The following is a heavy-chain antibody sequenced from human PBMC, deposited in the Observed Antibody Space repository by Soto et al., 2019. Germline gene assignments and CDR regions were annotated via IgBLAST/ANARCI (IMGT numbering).Heavy chain of an antibody. CDR1: GFTFSSYS. CDR3: ATDFRYYGSGSYFPFDY. Sequence: GGSLRLSCAASGFTFSSYSMNWVRQAPGKGLEWVSYISSSSSTIYYADSVKGRFTISRDNAKNSLYLQMNSLRAEDTAVYYCATDFRYYGSGSYFPFDYWGQGTLVTVSS. J-gene: IGHJ4*02. D-gene: IGHD3-10*01. CDR2: ISSSSSTI. V-gene: IGHV3-48*01.